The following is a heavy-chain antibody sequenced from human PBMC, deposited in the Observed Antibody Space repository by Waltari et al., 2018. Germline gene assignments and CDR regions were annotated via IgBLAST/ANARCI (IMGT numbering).Heavy chain of an antibody. CDR3: ARGGRSSSWYVNY. V-gene: IGHV4-34*01. Sequence: QVQLQQWGAGLLKPSETLSLTCAVYGGSFSGYYWSWIRQPPGKGLEWIGEINHSGSTNDNPSLKSRVTISVDTSKNQFSLKLSSVTAADTAVYYCARGGRSSSWYVNYWGQGTLVTVSS. D-gene: IGHD6-13*01. CDR1: GGSFSGYY. J-gene: IGHJ4*02. CDR2: INHSGST.